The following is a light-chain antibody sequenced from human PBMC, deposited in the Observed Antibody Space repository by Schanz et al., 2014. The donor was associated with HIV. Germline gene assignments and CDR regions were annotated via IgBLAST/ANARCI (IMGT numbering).Light chain of an antibody. J-gene: IGLJ3*02. CDR1: NSNIGSNS. CDR2: GNS. V-gene: IGLV1-44*01. Sequence: QSVLTQPPSASGTPGQRVTISCSGSNSNIGSNSVNWHPPLPGTAPKLLLYGNSQRPSGVPARFSGSKSGTSASLAISGLQSEDEADYYCAGWDDSLNVWVFGGGTKLTFL. CDR3: AGWDDSLNVWV.